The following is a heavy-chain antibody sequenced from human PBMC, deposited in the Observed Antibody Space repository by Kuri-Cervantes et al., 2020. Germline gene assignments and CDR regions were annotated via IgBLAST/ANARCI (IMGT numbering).Heavy chain of an antibody. V-gene: IGHV3-11*04. J-gene: IGHJ4*02. CDR3: AKEDYAMNY. CDR2: ITTNGYMT. CDR1: GFYFSEFS. Sequence: GGSLRLSCAASGFYFSEFSMTWIRQGPGKGLESIAHITTNGYMTYYAESMKGRFTISRDNSKNTLYLQMNSLRAEDTAVYYCAKEDYAMNYWGQGTLVTVSS. D-gene: IGHD3-16*01.